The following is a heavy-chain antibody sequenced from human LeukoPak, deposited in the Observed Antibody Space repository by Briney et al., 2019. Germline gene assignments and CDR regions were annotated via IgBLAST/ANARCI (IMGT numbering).Heavy chain of an antibody. D-gene: IGHD1-7*01. V-gene: IGHV3-30*18. Sequence: PGGSLRLSCAASGFTFSNYAMHWVRQAPGKGLEWVAIISYDGSNKYYADSVKGRFTISRDNSKNTLYLQMNSLRTEDTAVYYCAKNRVVFNWNYAYYFDSWGQGTLVTVSS. CDR1: GFTFSNYA. CDR3: AKNRVVFNWNYAYYFDS. J-gene: IGHJ4*02. CDR2: ISYDGSNK.